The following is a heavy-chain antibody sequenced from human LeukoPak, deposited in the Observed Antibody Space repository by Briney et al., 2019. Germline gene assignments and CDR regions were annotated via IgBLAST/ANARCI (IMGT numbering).Heavy chain of an antibody. CDR3: APGSGSYYGSDFDY. V-gene: IGHV3-21*01. J-gene: IGHJ4*02. D-gene: IGHD3-10*01. CDR2: ISSSSYI. Sequence: GGSLRLSCAASGFTFSSYSMNWVRQAPGKGLEWVSSISSSSYIYYADSVKGRFTISRDNAKHSLYLQMNSLRAEDTAVYYCAPGSGSYYGSDFDYWGQGTLVTVSS. CDR1: GFTFSSYS.